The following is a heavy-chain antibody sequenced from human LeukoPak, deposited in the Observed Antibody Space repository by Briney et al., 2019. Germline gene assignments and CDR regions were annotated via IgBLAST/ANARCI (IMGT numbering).Heavy chain of an antibody. V-gene: IGHV3-15*01. D-gene: IGHD6-19*01. CDR2: IKSKTDGGTT. CDR3: TTFSSGWYFFDY. J-gene: IGHJ4*02. CDR1: GFTFSNAW. Sequence: GGSLRLSCAASGFTFSNAWMSWARQAPGKGLEWVGRIKSKTDGGTTDYAATVKGRFTISRDDSKNTQYLQMNSLKTEDTAVYYCTTFSSGWYFFDYWGQGTLVTVSS.